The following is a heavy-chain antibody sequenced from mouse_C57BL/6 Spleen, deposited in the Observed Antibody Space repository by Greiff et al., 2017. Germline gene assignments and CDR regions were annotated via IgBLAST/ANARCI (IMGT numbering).Heavy chain of an antibody. V-gene: IGHV1-43*01. J-gene: IGHJ2*01. CDR3: ARAGYYGRRGYFDY. CDR2: INPSTGGT. Sequence: EVQLQQSGPELVKPGASVKISCKASGYSFTGYYMHWVKQSSEKSLEWIGEINPSTGGTSYNQTFKGKATLTVDKSSSTADMPLKSLTSEDSAVYYCARAGYYGRRGYFDYWGQGTTRTVSS. CDR1: GYSFTGYY. D-gene: IGHD1-1*01.